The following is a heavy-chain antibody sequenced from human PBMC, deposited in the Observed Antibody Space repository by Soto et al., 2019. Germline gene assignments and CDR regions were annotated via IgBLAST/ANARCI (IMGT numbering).Heavy chain of an antibody. CDR2: ISAYNGNT. V-gene: IGHV1-18*01. CDR1: GYTFTSYG. D-gene: IGHD6-6*01. Sequence: ASVKVSCKASGYTFTSYGISWVRQAPGQGLEWMGWISAYNGNTNYAQKLQGRVTMTTDTSTSKAYMELRSPRSDDTAVYYCARVRGYSSSSGYYFDYWGQGTLVTVSS. CDR3: ARVRGYSSSSGYYFDY. J-gene: IGHJ4*02.